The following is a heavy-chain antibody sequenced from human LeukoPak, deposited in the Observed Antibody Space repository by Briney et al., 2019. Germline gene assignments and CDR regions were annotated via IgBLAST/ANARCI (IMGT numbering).Heavy chain of an antibody. D-gene: IGHD6-6*01. J-gene: IGHJ4*02. CDR1: GVNFDDYA. V-gene: IGHV3-9*03. CDR2: ISWNSGVI. Sequence: GGSLRLSCAASGVNFDDYAMHWVRQAPGKGLEWVSTISWNSGVIAYADSVKGRFTISRDNAKNSLDLQMNSLGADDMALYYCAKGTAGYSTSSGHFDYWGQGTLVTVSS. CDR3: AKGTAGYSTSSGHFDY.